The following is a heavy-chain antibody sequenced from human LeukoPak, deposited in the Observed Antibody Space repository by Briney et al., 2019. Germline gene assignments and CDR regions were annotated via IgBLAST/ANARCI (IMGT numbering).Heavy chain of an antibody. D-gene: IGHD3-10*01. CDR2: IHYSGST. CDR3: ARPPRVGSGSRRYYVY. V-gene: IGHV4-61*01. CDR1: GASVNGASVTTYY. Sequence: SETLSLTCTVSGASVNGASVTTYYWSWIRQPPGKGLEWIGYIHYSGSTSYSPSLKSRVTISGDRSKNQFSLNLTSVTAADTAVYYCARPPRVGSGSRRYYVYWGQGTLVTVSS. J-gene: IGHJ4*02.